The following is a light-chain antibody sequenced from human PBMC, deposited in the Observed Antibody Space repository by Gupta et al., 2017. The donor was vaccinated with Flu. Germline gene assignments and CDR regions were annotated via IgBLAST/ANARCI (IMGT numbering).Light chain of an antibody. Sequence: TLSVSPGKRATLSCRARQSLSSNYLAWYQQKPGQAPRLLIYGASRRATGIPDRFSGSGSRADFTLTISRLEPEDSAVYYCQQYGISPRVTFGQGTRLEIK. J-gene: IGKJ5*01. V-gene: IGKV3-20*01. CDR3: QQYGISPRVT. CDR1: QSLSSNY. CDR2: GAS.